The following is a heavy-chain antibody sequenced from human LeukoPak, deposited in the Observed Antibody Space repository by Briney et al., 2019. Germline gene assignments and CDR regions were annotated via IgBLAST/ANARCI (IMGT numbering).Heavy chain of an antibody. Sequence: GGSLRLSCAASGFIFSNYAMSWVRQAPGKGLQWVSAFSGSGGSTYYADSVKGRFTISRDNSRNTLYLQMNSLKTEDTAVYYCTSTYYYDSSGYFSSCYFDYWGQGTLVTVSS. V-gene: IGHV3-23*01. CDR2: FSGSGGST. CDR1: GFIFSNYA. J-gene: IGHJ4*02. D-gene: IGHD3-22*01. CDR3: TSTYYYDSSGYFSSCYFDY.